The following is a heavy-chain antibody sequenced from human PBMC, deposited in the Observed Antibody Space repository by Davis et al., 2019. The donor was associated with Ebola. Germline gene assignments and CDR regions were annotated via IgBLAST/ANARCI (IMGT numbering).Heavy chain of an antibody. V-gene: IGHV1-46*01. CDR3: ARGGGSYSADY. D-gene: IGHD1-26*01. CDR2: INPSGGST. CDR1: GYTFTSYA. J-gene: IGHJ4*02. Sequence: AASVKVSCKASGYTFTSYAMHWVRQATGQGLDWMGIINPSGGSTTYAQKLQGRVTMTTDTSTSTAYMELRSLRSDDTAVYYCARGGGSYSADYWGQGTLVTVSS.